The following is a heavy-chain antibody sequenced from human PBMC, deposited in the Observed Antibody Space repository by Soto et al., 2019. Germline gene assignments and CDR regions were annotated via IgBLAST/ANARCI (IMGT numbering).Heavy chain of an antibody. Sequence: ASVKVSCKASGYTFTCYAIHWVRQAPGQRLEWMGWINAGNGNTKYSQKFQGRVTITRDTSASTAYMELSSLRSEDTAVYYCARDKYYYYSSGYDYWGQGSLVTVTS. CDR2: INAGNGNT. CDR1: GYTFTCYA. V-gene: IGHV1-3*01. D-gene: IGHD3-22*01. CDR3: ARDKYYYYSSGYDY. J-gene: IGHJ4*02.